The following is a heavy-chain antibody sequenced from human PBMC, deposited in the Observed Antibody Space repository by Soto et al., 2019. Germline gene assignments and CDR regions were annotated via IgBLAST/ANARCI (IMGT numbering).Heavy chain of an antibody. Sequence: QVQLVQSGAEVKKPGSSVKVSCKASGGTFKNFNFNWVRQAPGQGLEWMGGIIPMFGTADYAQRFQGRVTITADDSTSTAYMELSSLRSEDTAVYYCAREDSSSWHLLLDWGQGTLVTVSS. V-gene: IGHV1-69*01. J-gene: IGHJ4*02. CDR3: AREDSSSWHLLLD. CDR2: IIPMFGTA. D-gene: IGHD6-13*01. CDR1: GGTFKNFN.